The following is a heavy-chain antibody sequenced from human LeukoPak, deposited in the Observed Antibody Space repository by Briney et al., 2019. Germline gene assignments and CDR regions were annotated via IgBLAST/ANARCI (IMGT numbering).Heavy chain of an antibody. CDR1: GFTFSSYS. Sequence: GGSLRLSCAASGFTFSSYSMNWVRQAPGKGLEWVSYISSSSSTIYYADSVKGRFTISRDNAKNSLYLQMSSLRAEDTAVYYCARENGWHSAEYFQHWGQGTLVTVSS. V-gene: IGHV3-48*01. D-gene: IGHD6-19*01. J-gene: IGHJ1*01. CDR2: ISSSSSTI. CDR3: ARENGWHSAEYFQH.